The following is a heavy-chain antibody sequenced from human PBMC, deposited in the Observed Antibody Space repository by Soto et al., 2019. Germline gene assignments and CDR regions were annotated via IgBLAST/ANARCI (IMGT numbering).Heavy chain of an antibody. D-gene: IGHD6-19*01. CDR1: VGTFSSYT. CDR3: ALSRYSSGWYHY. CDR2: IIPILGIA. J-gene: IGHJ4*02. Sequence: QVQLVQSGAEVKKPGSSVKVSCKASVGTFSSYTISWVRQAPGQGLEWMGRIIPILGIANYAQKFQGRVTITADKSTSTAYMELSSLRSEDTAVYYCALSRYSSGWYHYWGQGTLVTVSS. V-gene: IGHV1-69*02.